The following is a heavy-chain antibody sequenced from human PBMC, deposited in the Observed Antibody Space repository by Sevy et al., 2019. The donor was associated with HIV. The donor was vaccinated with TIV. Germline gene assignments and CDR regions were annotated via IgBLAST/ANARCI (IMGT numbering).Heavy chain of an antibody. CDR2: IYYSGST. J-gene: IGHJ5*02. CDR3: VRSYYYGSGSSIRFDP. CDR1: GVSISSSSYY. D-gene: IGHD3-10*01. V-gene: IGHV4-39*01. Sequence: SETLSLTCTVSGVSISSSSYYWGWIRQPPGKGLEWIGRIYYSGSTYYNPSLKSRVTISVDTSKNQFSLKLSSVTAADTAVYYCVRSYYYGSGSSIRFDPWRQGTLVTVSS.